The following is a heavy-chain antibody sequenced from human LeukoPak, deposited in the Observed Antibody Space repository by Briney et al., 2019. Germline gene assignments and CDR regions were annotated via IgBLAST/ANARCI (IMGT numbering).Heavy chain of an antibody. CDR3: ARAQSAYYDYYYGMDV. CDR2: IYSGGST. Sequence: GSLRLSCAASGFTVSSNYMSWVRQAPGKGLEWVSVIYSGGSTYYADSVKGRFTISRDNSKNTLYLQMNSLRAEDTAVYYCARAQSAYYDYYYGMDVWGQGTTVTVSS. J-gene: IGHJ6*02. D-gene: IGHD4-11*01. CDR1: GFTVSSNY. V-gene: IGHV3-53*01.